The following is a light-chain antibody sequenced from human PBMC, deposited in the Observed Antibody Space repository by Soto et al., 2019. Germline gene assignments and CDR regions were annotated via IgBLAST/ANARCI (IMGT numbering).Light chain of an antibody. CDR2: EVT. V-gene: IGLV2-14*01. CDR1: SGDIGSYNR. J-gene: IGLJ1*01. Sequence: QSAVTQPASVSGSPGQSITISCTGTSGDIGSYNRVSWYQQHPGKAPKLIIYEVTDRPSGVSNRFSGSKSGNTASLTISGLQAEDEAEYYCSSYTNLSTSACVFGTGTKVTVL. CDR3: SSYTNLSTSACV.